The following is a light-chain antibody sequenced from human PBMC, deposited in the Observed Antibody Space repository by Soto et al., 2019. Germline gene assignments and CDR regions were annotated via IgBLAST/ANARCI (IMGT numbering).Light chain of an antibody. V-gene: IGKV1-5*01. CDR1: QSISSW. CDR3: QQYNSYSWT. J-gene: IGKJ1*01. CDR2: DAS. Sequence: DIQMTQSPSSLSASVGDRVTITCRASQSISSWLAWYQQKXGKAPKXXIYDASSLESGVPSRFSGSGSGTDFTLTISSLQPDDFATYYCQQYNSYSWTFGQGTQVDIK.